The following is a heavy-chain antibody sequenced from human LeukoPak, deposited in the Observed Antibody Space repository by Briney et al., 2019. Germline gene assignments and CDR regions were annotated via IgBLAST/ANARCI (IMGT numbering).Heavy chain of an antibody. CDR2: IIPIFGTA. V-gene: IGHV1-69*06. D-gene: IGHD5-18*01. Sequence: GSSVKVSCKASGGTFSSYAISWVRQAPGQGLEWMGGIIPIFGTANYAQKFQGRVTITADKSTSTAYMELSSLRSEDTAVYYCASRPNTAMVTAGGDYWGQGTLVTVSS. CDR3: ASRPNTAMVTAGGDY. J-gene: IGHJ4*02. CDR1: GGTFSSYA.